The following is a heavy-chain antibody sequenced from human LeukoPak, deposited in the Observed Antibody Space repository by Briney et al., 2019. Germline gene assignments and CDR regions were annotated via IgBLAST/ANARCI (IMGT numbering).Heavy chain of an antibody. V-gene: IGHV4-59*01. CDR1: GVTIGSSY. J-gene: IGHJ3*02. CDR3: ARLALIYDSSAFDI. Sequence: KPSETLSLTCTVSGVTIGSSYWHWIRQPPGKALEWIGYIYYSGSTAYNPSLKSRITISVDTSKNQFSLKLSSVTAADTAVYYCARLALIYDSSAFDIWGQGTMVTVSS. D-gene: IGHD3-22*01. CDR2: IYYSGST.